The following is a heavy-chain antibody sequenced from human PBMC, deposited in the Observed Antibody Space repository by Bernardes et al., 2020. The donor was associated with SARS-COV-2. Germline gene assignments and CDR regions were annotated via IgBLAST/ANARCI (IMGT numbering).Heavy chain of an antibody. Sequence: ASVKVSCKVSGYTLTELPMHWVRQAPGKGLEWMGGFDLEDGETIYAQKFQGRVTMTEDTSTDTAYMELSSLRSEDTAVFYCATSRTTVVSFYFDYWGQGTLVTVSS. CDR1: GYTLTELP. CDR3: ATSRTTVVSFYFDY. D-gene: IGHD4-17*01. CDR2: FDLEDGET. J-gene: IGHJ4*02. V-gene: IGHV1-24*01.